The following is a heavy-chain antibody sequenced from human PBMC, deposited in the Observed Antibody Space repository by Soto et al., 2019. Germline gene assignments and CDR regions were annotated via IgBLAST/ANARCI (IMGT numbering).Heavy chain of an antibody. CDR3: ARQATAAGTVDP. CDR1: GYSFTSYW. V-gene: IGHV5-10-1*01. CDR2: IDPSDSYT. J-gene: IGHJ5*02. Sequence: PGESLKISCKGSGYSFTSYWISWVRQMPGKGLEWMGRIDPSDSYTNYSPSFQGHVTISADKSISTAYLHWSSLKASDTAMYYCARQATAAGTVDPWGQGTLVTVSS. D-gene: IGHD6-13*01.